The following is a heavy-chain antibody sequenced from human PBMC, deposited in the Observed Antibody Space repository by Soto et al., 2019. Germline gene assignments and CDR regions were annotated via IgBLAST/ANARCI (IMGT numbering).Heavy chain of an antibody. J-gene: IGHJ4*02. D-gene: IGHD3-9*01. Sequence: PSETLSLTCTVSGGSISSYYWGWIRQPPGKGLEWIGYIYYSGSTNYNPSLKSRVTISVDTSKNQFSLKLSSVTAADTAVYYCARGSGYDILIFDYWGQGTLVTVSS. CDR1: GGSISSYY. CDR2: IYYSGST. V-gene: IGHV4-59*08. CDR3: ARGSGYDILIFDY.